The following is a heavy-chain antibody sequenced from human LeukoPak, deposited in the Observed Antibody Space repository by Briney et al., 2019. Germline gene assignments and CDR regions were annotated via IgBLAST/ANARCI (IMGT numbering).Heavy chain of an antibody. J-gene: IGHJ4*02. CDR1: GFTFSSYS. CDR2: ISSSSSTI. Sequence: GGSLRLSCAASGFTFSSYSMNWVRQAPWKGLEWVSYISSSSSTIYYADSVKGRFTISRDNAKNSLYLQVNSLRAEDTAVYYCAGAEFGELWPLDYWGQGTLVTVSS. D-gene: IGHD3-10*01. CDR3: AGAEFGELWPLDY. V-gene: IGHV3-48*01.